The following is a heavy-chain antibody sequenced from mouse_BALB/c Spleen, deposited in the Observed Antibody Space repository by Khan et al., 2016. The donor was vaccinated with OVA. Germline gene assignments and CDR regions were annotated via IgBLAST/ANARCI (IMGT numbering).Heavy chain of an antibody. J-gene: IGHJ4*01. V-gene: IGHV1-4*01. CDR1: GYTFTSHT. CDR3: ARRKKDYALDY. Sequence: VQLQQSGAELARPGASVKMSCKASGYTFTSHTMHWVKQRPGQGLEWIGYINPRSDYTQYNQKFNDKATLTADLSSSTAYMQLSSLTSEDSAGYYCARRKKDYALDYWGQGTSVTVSS. CDR2: INPRSDYT.